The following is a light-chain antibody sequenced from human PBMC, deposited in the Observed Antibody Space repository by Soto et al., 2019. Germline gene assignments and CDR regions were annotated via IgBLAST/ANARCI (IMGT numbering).Light chain of an antibody. Sequence: SVLTQPPSVSGAPGQRVTISCTGSSSNIGAGYDVHWYQQLPGTAPKLLIYHNNNRSSGVPDRFSGSQSGTSASLAITGLQAEDEADYYCQSYDSSYVFGTGTKVTVL. CDR1: SSNIGAGYD. J-gene: IGLJ1*01. CDR2: HNN. V-gene: IGLV1-40*01. CDR3: QSYDSSYV.